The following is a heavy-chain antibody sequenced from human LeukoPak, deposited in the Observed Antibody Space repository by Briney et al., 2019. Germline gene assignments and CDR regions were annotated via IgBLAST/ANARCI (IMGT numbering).Heavy chain of an antibody. CDR3: ARTYCDFWSGYSSFDY. CDR2: IYYSGST. CDR1: GGSISSYY. Sequence: PSETLSLTCTVSGGSISSYYWSWIRQPPGKGLEWIGYIYYSGSTNYNPSLKSRVTISVDTSKNQFSLKLSSVTAADTAVYYCARTYCDFWSGYSSFDYWGQGTLVTVSS. J-gene: IGHJ4*02. D-gene: IGHD3-3*01. V-gene: IGHV4-59*01.